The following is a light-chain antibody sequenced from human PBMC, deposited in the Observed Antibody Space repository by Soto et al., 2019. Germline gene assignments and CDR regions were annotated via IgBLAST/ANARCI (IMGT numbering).Light chain of an antibody. CDR3: QQYNNWPRT. CDR2: SAS. CDR1: QSVSSN. V-gene: IGKV3-15*01. J-gene: IGKJ1*01. Sequence: EIVMTQSPATLSVSPGERATLSCRASQSVSSNLAWYQQKPGQAPRLLIYSASTRATGIPASFSGSGSGTEFPLTISSLQSEDVAVYYCQQYNNWPRTFGQGTKVEIK.